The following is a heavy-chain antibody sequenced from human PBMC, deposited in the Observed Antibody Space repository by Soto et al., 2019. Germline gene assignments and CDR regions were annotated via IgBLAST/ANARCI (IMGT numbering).Heavy chain of an antibody. Sequence: SETLSLTCTVSGGSISSYYWSWIRQPPGKGLEWIGYIYYSGSTNYNPSLKSRVTISVDTSKNQFSLKLRSVTAADTDVYYCARVSSIAARSYYYYMDVWGKGTTVTVSS. CDR2: IYYSGST. CDR1: GGSISSYY. D-gene: IGHD6-6*01. V-gene: IGHV4-59*01. J-gene: IGHJ6*03. CDR3: ARVSSIAARSYYYYMDV.